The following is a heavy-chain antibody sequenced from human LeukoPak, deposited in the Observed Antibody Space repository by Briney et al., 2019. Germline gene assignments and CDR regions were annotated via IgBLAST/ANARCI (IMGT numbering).Heavy chain of an antibody. Sequence: SETLSLTCTVSGGSISSYYWSWLRQPPGKGLEWIGYIYYSGSTNYNPSLKSRVTISVDTSKNQFSLKLSSVTAADTAVYYCARDVLYSSSWYRNYYYYMDVWGKGTTVTVSS. CDR1: GGSISSYY. J-gene: IGHJ6*03. CDR2: IYYSGST. D-gene: IGHD6-13*01. V-gene: IGHV4-59*01. CDR3: ARDVLYSSSWYRNYYYYMDV.